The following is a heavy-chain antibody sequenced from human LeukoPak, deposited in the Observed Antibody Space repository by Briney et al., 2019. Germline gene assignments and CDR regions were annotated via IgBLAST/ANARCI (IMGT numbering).Heavy chain of an antibody. Sequence: SVKVSCKASGGTFSSYAISWVRQAPGQGLEWMGGIIPIFGTANYAQKFQGRVTITADESTSTAYMELSSLRSEDTAVHYCARAHYYGSGSYEGVDYWGQGTLVTVSS. CDR2: IIPIFGTA. CDR1: GGTFSSYA. J-gene: IGHJ4*02. V-gene: IGHV1-69*13. CDR3: ARAHYYGSGSYEGVDY. D-gene: IGHD3-10*01.